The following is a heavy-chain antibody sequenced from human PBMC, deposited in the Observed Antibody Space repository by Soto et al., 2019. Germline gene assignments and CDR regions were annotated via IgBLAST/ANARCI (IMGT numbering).Heavy chain of an antibody. CDR1: GDSIRSSSHY. J-gene: IGHJ5*02. V-gene: IGHV4-39*07. Sequence: PSETLSLTCTVSGDSIRSSSHYWARKRQPPGKGLEWIGGFYYSGSPYYNPSLKSRVTISVDRSKNRFSLNLNSVTAADTAVYYCARANRPITMTYLNWFDPWGQGTLVTVSS. D-gene: IGHD3-22*01. CDR3: ARANRPITMTYLNWFDP. CDR2: FYYSGSP.